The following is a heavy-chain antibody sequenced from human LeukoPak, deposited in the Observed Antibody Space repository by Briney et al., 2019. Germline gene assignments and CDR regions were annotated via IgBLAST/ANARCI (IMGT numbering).Heavy chain of an antibody. J-gene: IGHJ4*02. CDR2: IRSKANSYAT. V-gene: IGHV3-73*01. D-gene: IGHD3-22*01. Sequence: GGSLNLSGEASGFTFSGSAMHWVRQAPGKGLEWVGRIRSKANSYATAYAASVKGRFTISRDDSKNTAYLQMNSLKTEDTAVYYCTRGDLNYYDSSGYHFPDYWGQGTLVTVSS. CDR3: TRGDLNYYDSSGYHFPDY. CDR1: GFTFSGSA.